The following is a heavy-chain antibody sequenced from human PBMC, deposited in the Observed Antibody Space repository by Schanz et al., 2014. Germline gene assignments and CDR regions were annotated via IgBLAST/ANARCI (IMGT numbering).Heavy chain of an antibody. Sequence: QVQLVQSGAEVKKPGSSMKVSCKASGGTFSTYPINWLRQAPGQGLEWMGKIIPVLNIATYAQRFQGRVSITADKSSDTAYMELSSLRSEDTAVYYCARDLTVDTGYVVHYYYYGMDVWGQGTTVTVSS. D-gene: IGHD5-12*01. CDR3: ARDLTVDTGYVVHYYYYGMDV. V-gene: IGHV1-69*04. CDR2: IIPVLNIA. CDR1: GGTFSTYP. J-gene: IGHJ6*02.